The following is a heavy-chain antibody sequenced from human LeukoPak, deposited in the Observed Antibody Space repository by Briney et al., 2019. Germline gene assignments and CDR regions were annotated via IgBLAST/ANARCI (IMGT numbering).Heavy chain of an antibody. V-gene: IGHV4-34*01. Sequence: SETLSLTCAVSGGPFSGYFWSWIRQSSGKGLEWIGEIHNSGTTNYNPSLNSRVTISEDTSKNQFYLNLSSVTAADTAVNYCARRYYYNLGSFPFDFWGQGTLVTVSS. CDR2: IHNSGTT. D-gene: IGHD3-10*01. CDR1: GGPFSGYF. J-gene: IGHJ4*02. CDR3: ARRYYYNLGSFPFDF.